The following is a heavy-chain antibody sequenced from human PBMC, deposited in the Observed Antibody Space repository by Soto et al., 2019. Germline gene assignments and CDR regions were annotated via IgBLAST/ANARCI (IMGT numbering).Heavy chain of an antibody. Sequence: GKGQEWIGYIRSNTYGGTTEYADSGKGRFTISRDKAQNSLSLQMNSMRVEDTAVYYCARVSRTAERYWGAGTLFRVS. CDR3: ARVSRTAERY. V-gene: IGHV3-11*04. D-gene: IGHD2-2*01. J-gene: IGHJ4*02. CDR2: IRSNTYGGTT.